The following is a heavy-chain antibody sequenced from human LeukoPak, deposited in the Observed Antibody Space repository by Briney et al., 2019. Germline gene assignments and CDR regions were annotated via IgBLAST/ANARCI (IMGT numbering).Heavy chain of an antibody. D-gene: IGHD2-21*01. J-gene: IGHJ4*02. CDR1: GYTFASYL. V-gene: IGHV1-46*01. CDR3: ARDIVEISNTRGFDF. CDR2: IYPTSGTT. Sequence: ASVKVSCKASGYTFASYLLHWVRQAPGQGLEWMGFIYPTSGTTRYAQGFQGRVTMTRDTSTSTVYMDLNSLRSEDTAVYYCARDIVEISNTRGFDFWGQGSLVTVSS.